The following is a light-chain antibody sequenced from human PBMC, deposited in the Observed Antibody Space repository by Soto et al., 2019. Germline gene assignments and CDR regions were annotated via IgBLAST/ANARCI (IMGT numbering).Light chain of an antibody. Sequence: DIQLTQSPSSLSASVGDRVIITCRASQDISNFLNWYQQKPGEAPKLLIYDVSNLETGVPSRFSGSGSGTDFTFTISSLQPEDIATYYCQQYGNFAPLTFGGGTKVEIK. CDR1: QDISNF. J-gene: IGKJ4*01. CDR3: QQYGNFAPLT. CDR2: DVS. V-gene: IGKV1-33*01.